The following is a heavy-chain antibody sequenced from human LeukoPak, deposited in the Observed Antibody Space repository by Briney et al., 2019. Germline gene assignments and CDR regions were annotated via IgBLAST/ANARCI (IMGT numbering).Heavy chain of an antibody. D-gene: IGHD3-9*01. CDR1: GFTFSSYW. CDR3: ARGTDDIDI. Sequence: GGSLRLSCAASGFTFSSYWMHWVRQAPGKGLVRVSRIDSDGSTTNYADSVKGRFSISRFNAKETLYLQMNSLGVEDTAVYYCARGTDDIDIWGQGTLVTVSS. J-gene: IGHJ3*02. V-gene: IGHV3-74*01. CDR2: IDSDGSTT.